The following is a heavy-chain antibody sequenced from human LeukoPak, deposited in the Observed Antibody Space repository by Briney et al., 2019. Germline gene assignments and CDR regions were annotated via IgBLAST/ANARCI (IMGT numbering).Heavy chain of an antibody. CDR2: IIPIFGTA. D-gene: IGHD6-6*01. CDR1: GGTFSSYA. CDR3: ASGRDSSSSGGVDAFDI. V-gene: IGHV1-69*06. J-gene: IGHJ3*02. Sequence: SVKVSCKASGGTFSSYAISWVRQAPGQGLEWMGGIIPIFGTANYAQKFQGRVTITADKSTSTAYMELSSLRSEDTAVYYCASGRDSSSSGGVDAFDIWGQGTMVTVSS.